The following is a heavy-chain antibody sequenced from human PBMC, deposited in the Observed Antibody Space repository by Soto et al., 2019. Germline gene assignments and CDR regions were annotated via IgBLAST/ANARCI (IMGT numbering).Heavy chain of an antibody. CDR1: GGSLSSRGYY. V-gene: IGHV4-31*03. D-gene: IGHD3-10*01. CDR3: ARDLGGLASSSGSYNGLDV. CDR2: IYYSGST. Sequence: HVQLQESGPGLVTPSQTLSLTCTVSGGSLSSRGYYWGWIRQHPGQGLEWIGYIYYSGSTYYNPSLRSGVTMSVDTSKNQFSLKLRSVTAADTAVYYCARDLGGLASSSGSYNGLDVWGQGTTVTVSS. J-gene: IGHJ6*02.